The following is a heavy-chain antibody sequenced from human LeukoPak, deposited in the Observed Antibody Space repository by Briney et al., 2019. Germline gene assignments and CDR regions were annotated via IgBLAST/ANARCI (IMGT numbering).Heavy chain of an antibody. D-gene: IGHD3-22*01. V-gene: IGHV1-2*02. CDR2: INTNTGGT. Sequence: ASVKVSCKASGYTFTSYYMHWVRQAPGQGLEWMGRINTNTGGTNYAQKFQGRVTMTGDTSISTAYMGLSRLTSDDTAVFYCARNTYYYDNSAGTFDFWGQGTLVTASS. CDR1: GYTFTSYY. CDR3: ARNTYYYDNSAGTFDF. J-gene: IGHJ4*02.